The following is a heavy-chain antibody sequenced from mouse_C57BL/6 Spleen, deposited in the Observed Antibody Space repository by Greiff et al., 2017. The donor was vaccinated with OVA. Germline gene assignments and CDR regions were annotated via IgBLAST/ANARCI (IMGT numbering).Heavy chain of an antibody. CDR1: GYTFTSYW. Sequence: QVQLQQPGAELVKPGASVKLSCKASGYTFTSYWMHWVKQRPKQGLEWIGNIDPSDSETHYNQKFKDKATLTVDKSSSTAYLQLSSLTSEDSAVYYCARAGSSGYGAMDYWGQGTSVTVSS. V-gene: IGHV1-52*01. CDR3: ARAGSSGYGAMDY. J-gene: IGHJ4*01. CDR2: IDPSDSET. D-gene: IGHD3-2*02.